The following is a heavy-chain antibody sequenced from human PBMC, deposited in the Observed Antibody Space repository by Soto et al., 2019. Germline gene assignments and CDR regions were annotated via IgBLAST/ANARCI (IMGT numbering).Heavy chain of an antibody. Sequence: EVQLVESGGGLVQPGGSLRLSCAASGFTFSSFEMNWVRQAPGKGLEWLSYISSSADTIYYADSVRGRFTTSRDNAKTSLSLQMNSLRGEDTAIYYCARGPGYSTGWYSDYWGQGTLVTVSS. CDR2: ISSSADTI. CDR1: GFTFSSFE. J-gene: IGHJ4*02. CDR3: ARGPGYSTGWYSDY. V-gene: IGHV3-48*03. D-gene: IGHD6-19*01.